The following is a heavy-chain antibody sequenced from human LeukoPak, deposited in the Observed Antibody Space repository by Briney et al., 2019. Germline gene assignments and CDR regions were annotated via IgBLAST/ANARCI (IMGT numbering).Heavy chain of an antibody. CDR3: ARDHAYRTDY. Sequence: GGSLRLSCAASGFTFSNYWMHWVRQDPGKGLVWVSRINSDGSSTLYADSVKGRFTISRDNAKNTLDLQMNSLRAEDTSVYYCARDHAYRTDYWGQGTLVTVSS. CDR2: INSDGSST. CDR1: GFTFSNYW. V-gene: IGHV3-74*01. D-gene: IGHD2-2*01. J-gene: IGHJ4*02.